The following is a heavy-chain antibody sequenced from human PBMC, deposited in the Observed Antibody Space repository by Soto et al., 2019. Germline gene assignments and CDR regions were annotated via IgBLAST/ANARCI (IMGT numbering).Heavy chain of an antibody. CDR2: INAANGDT. V-gene: IGHV1-3*01. J-gene: IGHJ5*02. Sequence: ASGKVSCKASGYTFTSYGIHWVRQAPGQRLEWMGWINAANGDTKYSPKFQGRVTITRDTSASTAYMELSSLRSEDTAVYYCVRRHVSATGIDWFDPWGQGTLVTVSS. CDR1: GYTFTSYG. D-gene: IGHD6-13*01. CDR3: VRRHVSATGIDWFDP.